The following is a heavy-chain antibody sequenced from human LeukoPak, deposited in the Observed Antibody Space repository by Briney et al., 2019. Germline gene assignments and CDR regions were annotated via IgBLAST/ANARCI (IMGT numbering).Heavy chain of an antibody. CDR2: INPNNGDT. D-gene: IGHD1-26*01. Sequence: GASVKVSCKASGYTFTGYFMHWVRQAPGQGLEWMGWINPNNGDTNYAQKFQGRVAMTRDTSINTAYMELSRLRSDDTAVYHCANSITWELDYWGQGTLVTVSS. J-gene: IGHJ4*02. CDR1: GYTFTGYF. V-gene: IGHV1-2*02. CDR3: ANSITWELDY.